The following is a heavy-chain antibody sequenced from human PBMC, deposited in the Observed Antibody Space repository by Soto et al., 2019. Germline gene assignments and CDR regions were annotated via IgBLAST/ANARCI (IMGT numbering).Heavy chain of an antibody. J-gene: IGHJ6*02. D-gene: IGHD2-15*01. Sequence: PGGSLRLSCAASGSTFSSYAMSWVRQAPGKGLEWVSTMTGTTYYAGSVKGRFTISRDNSKNTLYLQMNSLRAEDTAVYYCAKAVGGYYYYGMDVWGQGTTVTVSS. CDR2: MTGTT. CDR1: GSTFSSYA. V-gene: IGHV3-23*01. CDR3: AKAVGGYYYYGMDV.